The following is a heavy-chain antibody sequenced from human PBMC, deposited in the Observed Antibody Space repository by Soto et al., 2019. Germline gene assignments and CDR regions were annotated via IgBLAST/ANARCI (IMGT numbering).Heavy chain of an antibody. Sequence: GGSLRLSCAASGFTFSSYAMSWVRQAPGKGLEWVSAISGSGGSTYYADSMKGRFTISRDNSKNTLYLQMNSLRAEDTAVYYCAKDIPGIAVAGPVHFQHWGQGTLVTVSS. CDR2: ISGSGGST. V-gene: IGHV3-23*01. CDR3: AKDIPGIAVAGPVHFQH. D-gene: IGHD6-19*01. J-gene: IGHJ1*01. CDR1: GFTFSSYA.